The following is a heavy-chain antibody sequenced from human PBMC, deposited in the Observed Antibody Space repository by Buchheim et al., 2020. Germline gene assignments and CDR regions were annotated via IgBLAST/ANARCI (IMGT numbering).Heavy chain of an antibody. CDR3: ARENCGGDCYFEAVGPPYYYYGMDV. CDR2: ISSSSSTI. V-gene: IGHV3-48*01. Sequence: EVQLVESGGGLVQPGGSLRLSCAASGFTFSSYSMNWVRQAPGKGLEWVSYISSSSSTIYYADSVKGRFTISRDNAKNSLYLQMNSLRAEDTAVYYCARENCGGDCYFEAVGPPYYYYGMDVWGQGTT. D-gene: IGHD2-21*01. J-gene: IGHJ6*02. CDR1: GFTFSSYS.